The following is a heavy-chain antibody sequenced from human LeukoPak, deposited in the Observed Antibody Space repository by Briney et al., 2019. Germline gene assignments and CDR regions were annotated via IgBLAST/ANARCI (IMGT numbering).Heavy chain of an antibody. D-gene: IGHD6-19*01. J-gene: IGHJ4*02. CDR1: GYTFTSYG. CDR2: ISAYNGNT. V-gene: IGHV1-18*04. CDR3: ARAWGSIAVAAIDY. Sequence: ASVKVSCKASGYTFTSYGISWVRQAPGQGPEWMGWISAYNGNTNYAQKLQGRVTMTTDTSTSTAYMELRSLRSDDTAVYYCARAWGSIAVAAIDYWGQGTLVTVSS.